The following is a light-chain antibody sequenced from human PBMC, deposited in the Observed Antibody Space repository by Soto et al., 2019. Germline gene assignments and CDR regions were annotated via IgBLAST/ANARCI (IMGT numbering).Light chain of an antibody. J-gene: IGLJ1*01. CDR3: RSYAGSNTLYV. CDR2: EVS. V-gene: IGLV2-8*01. Sequence: QSVLTQPPSASGSPGQSVTISCTGTSSDVGGYNYVSWYQQHPGKAPKLMIYEVSKRPSGVPDRFSGSKSGNTASLTISGLQAEDEADYYCRSYAGSNTLYVFGTGNKVTVL. CDR1: SSDVGGYNY.